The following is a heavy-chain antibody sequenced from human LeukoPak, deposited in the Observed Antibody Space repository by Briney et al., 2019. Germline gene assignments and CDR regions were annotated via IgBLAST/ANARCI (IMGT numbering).Heavy chain of an antibody. CDR1: GGSFSGYY. V-gene: IGHV4-34*01. CDR3: ARGRESKSDYVWGSYRYLLDY. J-gene: IGHJ4*02. D-gene: IGHD3-16*02. CDR2: INHSGST. Sequence: SETLSLTCAVYGGSFSGYYWSWIRQPPGKGLEWIGEINHSGSTNYNPSLKSRVTMSVDTSKNQFSLKLSSVTAADTAVYYCARGRESKSDYVWGSYRYLLDYWGQGTLVTVSS.